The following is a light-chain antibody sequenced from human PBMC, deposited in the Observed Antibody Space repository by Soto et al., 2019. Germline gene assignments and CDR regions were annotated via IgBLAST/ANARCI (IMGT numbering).Light chain of an antibody. CDR2: EVS. CDR1: SSDVGGFNY. J-gene: IGLJ1*01. Sequence: QSVLTQPPSASGSPGQSVTISCTGTSSDVGGFNYVSWYQQHPGKAPKLMIYEVSKRPSGVPDRFSGSKSGNTASLTDSGLQAEDEADYYCSSYAGSNPLVFGTGTKVTVL. V-gene: IGLV2-8*01. CDR3: SSYAGSNPLV.